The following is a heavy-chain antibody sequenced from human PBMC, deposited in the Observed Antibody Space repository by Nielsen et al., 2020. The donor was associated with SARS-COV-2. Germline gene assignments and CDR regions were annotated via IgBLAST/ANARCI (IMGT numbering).Heavy chain of an antibody. CDR1: GFTFSDYF. J-gene: IGHJ4*02. D-gene: IGHD6-19*01. V-gene: IGHV3-11*05. CDR2: INNTYT. CDR3: TRDARGAQWKDYIDY. Sequence: GGSLRLSCAASGFTFSDYFMAWIRQAPGKGLQFVSFINNTYTKYADSVMGRFTISRDNAKKSLYLQMDSLRSDDTAMYYCTRDARGAQWKDYIDYWGQGTLVTVSS.